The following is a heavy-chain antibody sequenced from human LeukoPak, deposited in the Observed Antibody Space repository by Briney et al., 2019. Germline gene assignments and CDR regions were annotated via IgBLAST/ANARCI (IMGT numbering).Heavy chain of an antibody. CDR3: ARDTGGDYRSSYYYGMDV. J-gene: IGHJ6*02. CDR1: GFTFSSYA. D-gene: IGHD4-17*01. Sequence: GGSLRLSCAASGFTFSSYAMSWVRQAPGKGLEWVSAISGSGGSTYYADSVKGRFTISRDNSKNTLYLQMNSLRAEDTAVYYCARDTGGDYRSSYYYGMDVWGQGTTVTVSS. CDR2: ISGSGGST. V-gene: IGHV3-23*01.